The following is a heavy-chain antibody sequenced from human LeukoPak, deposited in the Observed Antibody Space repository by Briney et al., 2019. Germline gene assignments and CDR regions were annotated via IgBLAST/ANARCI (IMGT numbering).Heavy chain of an antibody. CDR3: ANQYSSGWYGEAFDI. Sequence: GGSLRLSCAASGLTFSSYWMSWVRQAPGKGLEWVANIKQDGSEKYYVDSVKGRFTISRDNAKNSLYLQMNSLRAEDTAVYYCANQYSSGWYGEAFDIWGQGTMVTVSS. CDR1: GLTFSSYW. V-gene: IGHV3-7*01. CDR2: IKQDGSEK. J-gene: IGHJ3*02. D-gene: IGHD6-19*01.